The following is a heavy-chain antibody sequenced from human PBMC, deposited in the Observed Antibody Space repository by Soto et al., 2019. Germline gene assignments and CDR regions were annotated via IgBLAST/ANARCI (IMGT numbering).Heavy chain of an antibody. Sequence: PGGSLRLSCAASGFTFSSYWMHWVRQAPGKGLVWVSRINSDGSSTSYADSVKGRFTISRDNAKNTLYLQMNSLRAEDTAVYYCARVPRIAAVGLRRLLHFEYWGQGTLVTVSS. CDR3: ARVPRIAAVGLRRLLHFEY. V-gene: IGHV3-74*01. D-gene: IGHD6-13*01. J-gene: IGHJ4*01. CDR1: GFTFSSYW. CDR2: INSDGSST.